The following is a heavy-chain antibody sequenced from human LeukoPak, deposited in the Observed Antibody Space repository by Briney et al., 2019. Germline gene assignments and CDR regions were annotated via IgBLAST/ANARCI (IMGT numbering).Heavy chain of an antibody. CDR3: AKDKDGYSSSWYLITGYYMDV. D-gene: IGHD6-13*01. J-gene: IGHJ6*03. V-gene: IGHV3-30*02. Sequence: GGSLRLSCAASGFTFSSYGMHWVRQAPGKGLEWGAFIRYDGSNKYYADSVKGRFTISRDNSKNTLYLQMNSLRAEDTAVYYCAKDKDGYSSSWYLITGYYMDVWGKGTTVTISS. CDR1: GFTFSSYG. CDR2: IRYDGSNK.